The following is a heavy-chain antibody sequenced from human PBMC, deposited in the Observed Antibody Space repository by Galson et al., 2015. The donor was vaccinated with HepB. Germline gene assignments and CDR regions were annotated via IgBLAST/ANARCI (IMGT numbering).Heavy chain of an antibody. CDR3: ARARYSSSPPDN. CDR1: GYSFTNYG. Sequence: SVKVSCKASGYSFTNYGVSWVRRAPGQGLEWMGWISGYSGDANYAQNLQGRVTMTTETSTNTAYLELKSLKSDDTALYYCARARYSSSPPDNWGQGTLVTVSS. D-gene: IGHD2-15*01. J-gene: IGHJ4*02. CDR2: ISGYSGDA. V-gene: IGHV1-18*01.